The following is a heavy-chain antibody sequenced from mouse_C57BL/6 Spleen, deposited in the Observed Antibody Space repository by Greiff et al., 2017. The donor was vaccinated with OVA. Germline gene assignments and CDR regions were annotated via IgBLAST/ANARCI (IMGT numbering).Heavy chain of an antibody. V-gene: IGHV2-9*01. CDR2: IWGGGST. D-gene: IGHD2-1*01. Sequence: QVHVKQSGPGLVAPSQSLSITCTVSGFSLTSYGVDWVRQPPGKGLEWLGVIWGGGSTNYNSALMSRLSISKDNSKSQVFLKMNSLQTDDTAMYYCAKRECYGNYVSWFAYWGQGTLVTVSA. J-gene: IGHJ3*01. CDR1: GFSLTSYG. CDR3: AKRECYGNYVSWFAY.